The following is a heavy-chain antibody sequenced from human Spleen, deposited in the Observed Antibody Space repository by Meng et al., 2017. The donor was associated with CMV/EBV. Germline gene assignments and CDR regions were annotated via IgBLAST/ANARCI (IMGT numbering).Heavy chain of an antibody. Sequence: SHSSSTYYWGWIRQSPGKGLEWIGCVYYTGSTYHNPSLKSRVTISVDTSENQFSLKLSSVTAADTAVYYCARHDFDYVWGSYPLRYWGQGILVTVSS. CDR2: VYYTGST. CDR1: SHSSSTYY. V-gene: IGHV4-39*01. J-gene: IGHJ4*02. D-gene: IGHD3-16*02. CDR3: ARHDFDYVWGSYPLRY.